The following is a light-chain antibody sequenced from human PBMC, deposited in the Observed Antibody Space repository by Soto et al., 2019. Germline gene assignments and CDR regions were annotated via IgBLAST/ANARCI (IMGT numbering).Light chain of an antibody. CDR1: QSVTTS. CDR3: QRYGTSPPLT. Sequence: EIVLTQSPATLSLSPGHRATLSCRASQSVTTSLAWYQHQPGQAPRLLIYDASNRATGIPARFSGSGSGTHFTLTISSLEPEDFAVYYCQRYGTSPPLTFGGGTKVEIK. CDR2: DAS. J-gene: IGKJ4*01. V-gene: IGKV3-11*01.